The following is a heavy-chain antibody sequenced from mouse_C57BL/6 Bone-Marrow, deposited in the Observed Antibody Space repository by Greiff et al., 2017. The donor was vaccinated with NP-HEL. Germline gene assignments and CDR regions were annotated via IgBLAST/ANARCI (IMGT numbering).Heavy chain of an antibody. CDR1: GFTFSSYT. CDR2: ISGGGGNT. J-gene: IGHJ4*01. CDR3: ARHYGNFDYYAMDY. Sequence: EVKLMESGGGLVKPGGSLKLSCAASGFTFSSYTMSWVRQTPEKRLAWVATISGGGGNTYYPDSVKGRFTISRDNAKNTLYLQMSSLRSEDTALYYCARHYGNFDYYAMDYWGQGTSVTVSS. D-gene: IGHD2-1*01. V-gene: IGHV5-9*01.